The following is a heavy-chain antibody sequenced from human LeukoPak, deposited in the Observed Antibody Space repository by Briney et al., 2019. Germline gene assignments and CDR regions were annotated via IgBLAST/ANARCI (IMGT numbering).Heavy chain of an antibody. Sequence: SVKVSFKASGGTFRSYAINWVRQAPGQGLEWMGRIIPILGIANYAQKFQGRVTITADKSTSTAYMELSSLRSEDTAVYYCARDAYGDYLFDYWGQGTLVTVSS. CDR2: IIPILGIA. CDR1: GGTFRSYA. V-gene: IGHV1-69*04. CDR3: ARDAYGDYLFDY. D-gene: IGHD4-17*01. J-gene: IGHJ4*02.